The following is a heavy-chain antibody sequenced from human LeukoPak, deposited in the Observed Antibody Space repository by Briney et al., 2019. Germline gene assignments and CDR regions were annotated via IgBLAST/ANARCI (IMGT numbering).Heavy chain of an antibody. D-gene: IGHD1-20*01. J-gene: IGHJ4*02. CDR2: IKQDGSEK. V-gene: IGHV3-7*03. Sequence: PGGSLRLSCAASGFTFSSYWMSWVRQAPGKGLEWVANIKQDGSEKYYVDSVKGRFTISRDNSKNTLYLQMNSLRAEDTAVYYCAKSVITGTRWGQGTLVTVSS. CDR3: AKSVITGTR. CDR1: GFTFSSYW.